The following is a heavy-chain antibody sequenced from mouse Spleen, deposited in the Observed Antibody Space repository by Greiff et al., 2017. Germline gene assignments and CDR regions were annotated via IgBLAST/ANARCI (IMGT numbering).Heavy chain of an antibody. J-gene: IGHJ3*01. CDR3: ARHEEGYAY. CDR1: GYTFTEYT. Sequence: QVQLQQSGAELVQPGASVKLSCKASGYTFTEYTIHWVKQRSGQGLEWIGWFYPGSGSIKYNEKFKDKAPLTADKSSSTVYMELSRLTSEDSAVYFCARHEEGYAYWGQGTLVTVSA. V-gene: IGHV1-62-2*01. CDR2: FYPGSGSI. D-gene: IGHD3-1*01.